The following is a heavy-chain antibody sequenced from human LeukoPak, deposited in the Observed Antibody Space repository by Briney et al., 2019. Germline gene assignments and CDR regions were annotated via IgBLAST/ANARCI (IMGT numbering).Heavy chain of an antibody. CDR2: IYSGGST. CDR3: AKRLGDADDY. Sequence: GGSLRLSCAASGFAVSSTYLSWVRQAPGKGLKWVSVIYSGGSTYYADSVKGRFTISRDNSKNTLYLQMNSLRAEDTAIYYCAKRLGDADDYWGQGTLVTVSS. D-gene: IGHD5-24*01. J-gene: IGHJ4*02. CDR1: GFAVSSTY. V-gene: IGHV3-53*01.